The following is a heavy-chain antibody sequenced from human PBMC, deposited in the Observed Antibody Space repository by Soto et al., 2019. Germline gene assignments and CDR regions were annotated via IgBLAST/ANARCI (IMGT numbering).Heavy chain of an antibody. CDR3: SRVGLVSGKIDC. Sequence: QVQLQESGPGLVKPSQTLSLTCIVSGGSISSGGYYWSWIRQHPEKGLEWIGYIYYSGNTYYNPSLKSRLTISVDPSKNQFSLKLSSVTAADTALYYCSRVGLVSGKIDCWGQGTQVAVSS. CDR1: GGSISSGGYY. D-gene: IGHD3-10*01. CDR2: IYYSGNT. J-gene: IGHJ4*02. V-gene: IGHV4-31*03.